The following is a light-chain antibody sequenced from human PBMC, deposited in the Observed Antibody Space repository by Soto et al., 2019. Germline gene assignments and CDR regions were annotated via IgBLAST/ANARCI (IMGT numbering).Light chain of an antibody. CDR3: QSYDSSLSGYV. V-gene: IGLV1-40*01. CDR2: ANS. Sequence: QLVLTQPPSVSGAPGQRVTISCTGSSSNIGAGYDVHWYQQLPGTAPKLLIYANSNRPSGVPGRFSGSKPGTSASLAITGLQAEDEADYYCQSYDSSLSGYVFGTGTKVTVL. J-gene: IGLJ1*01. CDR1: SSNIGAGYD.